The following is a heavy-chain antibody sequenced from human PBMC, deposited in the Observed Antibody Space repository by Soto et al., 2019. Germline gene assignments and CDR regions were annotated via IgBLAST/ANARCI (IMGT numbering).Heavy chain of an antibody. CDR2: IYYSGST. V-gene: IGHV4-30-4*01. D-gene: IGHD5-12*01. CDR3: ARARASGYDYPEWFDP. CDR1: GGSISSGDYY. J-gene: IGHJ5*02. Sequence: PSETLSLTCXVSGGSISSGDYYWSWIRQPPGKGLEWIGYIYYSGSTYYNPSLKSRVTISVDTSKNQFSLKLSSVTAADTAVYYRARARASGYDYPEWFDPWGQGTLVTVSS.